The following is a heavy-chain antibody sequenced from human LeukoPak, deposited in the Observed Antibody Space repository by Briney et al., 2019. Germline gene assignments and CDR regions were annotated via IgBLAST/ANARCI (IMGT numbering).Heavy chain of an antibody. D-gene: IGHD3-3*01. Sequence: GGSLRLSCAASGFSVSNNYLSWVRQPPGKGLEWVSVIHSGGRTKYADSVRDRFTISRDTAKNTVYLQMNSLRVDDTAAYYCARPGSASGYWVHWGQGTLVSVSS. J-gene: IGHJ4*02. V-gene: IGHV3-66*01. CDR2: IHSGGRT. CDR3: ARPGSASGYWVH. CDR1: GFSVSNNY.